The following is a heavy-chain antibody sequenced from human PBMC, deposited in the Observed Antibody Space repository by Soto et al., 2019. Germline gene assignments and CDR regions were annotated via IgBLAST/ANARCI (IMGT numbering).Heavy chain of an antibody. J-gene: IGHJ6*02. V-gene: IGHV3-30-3*01. D-gene: IGHD5-12*01. CDR1: GFTFTSFA. Sequence: QVQLVESGGGVVQPGRSLRLSCAASGFTFTSFAIHWVRQAPGKGLEWVAVISYDGSDTYYADSVKGRFTISRDNSKNTLYLLMNSLRAEDTGIYYCAKDGGYDRYYYYGMDIWGQGTAVSVSS. CDR2: ISYDGSDT. CDR3: AKDGGYDRYYYYGMDI.